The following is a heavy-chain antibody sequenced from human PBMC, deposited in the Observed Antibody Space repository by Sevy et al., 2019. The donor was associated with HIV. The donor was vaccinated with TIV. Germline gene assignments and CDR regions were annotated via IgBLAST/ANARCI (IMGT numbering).Heavy chain of an antibody. D-gene: IGHD6-19*01. Sequence: SGPTLEKPTQTLTLTCTFSRFSLSTRGMRVGWIRQPPGKALEWLARIDWDDDKFYNTSLKTRLTISKDTSKNQVVLTMTSVDPVDIATYYCARIRESSGWFLDYWGQGTLVTVSS. V-gene: IGHV2-70*04. CDR2: IDWDDDK. CDR1: RFSLSTRGMR. J-gene: IGHJ4*02. CDR3: ARIRESSGWFLDY.